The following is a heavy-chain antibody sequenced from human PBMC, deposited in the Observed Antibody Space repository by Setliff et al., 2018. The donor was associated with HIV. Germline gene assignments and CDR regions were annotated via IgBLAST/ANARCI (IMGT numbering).Heavy chain of an antibody. Sequence: KPSETLSLTCNVSGASTNAYFLSWVRHPAGKGLEWIGHIYTSGITNHNPSLKSRVTMSLDTSKEQFSLRLRSVTAADTAIYYCAREPSPSQWQPLYFDVWGRGILVTVS. CDR1: GASTNAYF. V-gene: IGHV4-4*07. D-gene: IGHD6-19*01. CDR2: IYTSGIT. J-gene: IGHJ4*02. CDR3: AREPSPSQWQPLYFDV.